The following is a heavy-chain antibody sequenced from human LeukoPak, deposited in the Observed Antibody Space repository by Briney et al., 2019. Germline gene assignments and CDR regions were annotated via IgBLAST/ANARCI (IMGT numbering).Heavy chain of an antibody. CDR1: GFTFSSSW. J-gene: IGHJ4*02. Sequence: GGSLRLSCAASGFTFSSSWMHWVRQALGKGLVWVSHINSDGSSTNYADSVKGRFTISRDNAKNTVFLQMNSLRVEDTAVYYCTRDQAYSSALWGQGTLVTVSS. CDR3: TRDQAYSSAL. V-gene: IGHV3-74*01. D-gene: IGHD3-22*01. CDR2: INSDGSST.